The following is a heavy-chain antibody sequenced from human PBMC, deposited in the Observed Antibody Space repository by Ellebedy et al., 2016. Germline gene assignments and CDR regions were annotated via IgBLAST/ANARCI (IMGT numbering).Heavy chain of an antibody. V-gene: IGHV3-7*01. CDR2: IKQDGSKK. Sequence: GGSLRLSCVASGFTFSSYWMSWVRQAPGKGLEWVANIKQDGSKKYHVDSVKGRFTISRDNAMNSLYLQMNSLRVEDTAVYYCAKCRHSTGCLLDSWGQGTLVTVSS. CDR3: AKCRHSTGCLLDS. D-gene: IGHD6-19*01. CDR1: GFTFSSYW. J-gene: IGHJ4*02.